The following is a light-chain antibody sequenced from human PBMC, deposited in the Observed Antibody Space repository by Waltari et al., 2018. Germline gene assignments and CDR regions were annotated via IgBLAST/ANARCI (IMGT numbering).Light chain of an antibody. J-gene: IGKJ2*03. Sequence: DIQMTQSPSSLSTSVGDRVTITCQASQGINKYLNWYQQKPGKPPKLLIYDSSTLERGVPSRFSRDGYGTDFTFTISSLQPEDVGTYYCQQHENLPYSFGQGTKLEIK. V-gene: IGKV1-33*01. CDR1: QGINKY. CDR3: QQHENLPYS. CDR2: DSS.